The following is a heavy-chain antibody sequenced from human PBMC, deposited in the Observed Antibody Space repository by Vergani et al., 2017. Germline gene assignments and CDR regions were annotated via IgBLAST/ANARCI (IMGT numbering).Heavy chain of an antibody. Sequence: QLQLQESGPGLVKPSETLSLTCTVSGGSISSSSYYWGWIRQPPGKGLEWIGSIYYSGSTNYNPSLKSRVTISVDTSKNQFSLKLSSVTAADTAVYYCARETQDWNYGEKNYYYYYYMDVWGKGTTVTVSS. CDR3: ARETQDWNYGEKNYYYYYYMDV. V-gene: IGHV4-39*07. CDR2: IYYSGST. D-gene: IGHD1-7*01. CDR1: GGSISSSSYY. J-gene: IGHJ6*03.